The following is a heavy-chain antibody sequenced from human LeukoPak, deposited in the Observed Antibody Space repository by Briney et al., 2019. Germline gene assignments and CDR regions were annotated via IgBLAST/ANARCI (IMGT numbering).Heavy chain of an antibody. J-gene: IGHJ5*02. CDR3: VRNHRHWFDP. V-gene: IGHV3-72*01. Sequence: GGSPRLSCAASGFSFNDYGINWVRQAPGKGLEWITHIRNKDGGYTTYYAASVKGRFTISRDDSKNSLYLQMDSLKTEDTAVYYCVRNHRHWFDPWGQGTLVTVSS. CDR2: IRNKDGGYTT. CDR1: GFSFNDYG.